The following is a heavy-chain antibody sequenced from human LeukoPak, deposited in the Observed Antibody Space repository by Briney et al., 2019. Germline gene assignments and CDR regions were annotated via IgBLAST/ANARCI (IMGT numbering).Heavy chain of an antibody. V-gene: IGHV3-7*01. J-gene: IGHJ4*02. CDR2: IKQDGSEK. D-gene: IGHD3-22*01. CDR1: GFTFSSYW. CDR3: ARVGPWYYDSSGYYYDTVAYFDY. Sequence: QPGGSLRLSCAASGFTFSSYWMCWVRQAPGKGLEWVANIKQDGSEKYYVDSVKGRFTISRDNAKNSLYLQMNSLRAEDTAVYYCARVGPWYYDSSGYYYDTVAYFDYWGQGTLVTVSS.